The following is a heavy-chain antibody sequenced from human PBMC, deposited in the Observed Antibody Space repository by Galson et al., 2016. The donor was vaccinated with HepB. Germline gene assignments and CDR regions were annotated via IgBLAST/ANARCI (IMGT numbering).Heavy chain of an antibody. D-gene: IGHD5-12*01. CDR2: ITGHSRST. CDR3: ARGSGLLVDYYYDMDV. J-gene: IGHJ6*02. CDR1: GFTFSSYA. Sequence: SLRLSCAASGFTFSSYAMSWVRQAPGKGLEWVSAITGHSRSTYYADSVKGRFTISRDKSKDTLYLQMNSLRAEDTAVYYCARGSGLLVDYYYDMDVWGQGTTVTVSS. V-gene: IGHV3-23*01.